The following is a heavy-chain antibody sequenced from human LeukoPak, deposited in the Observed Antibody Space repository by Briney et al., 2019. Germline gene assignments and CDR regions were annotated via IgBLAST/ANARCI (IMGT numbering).Heavy chain of an antibody. Sequence: GESLKISCKGSGYSFTSYWIGWVRQMPGKGLEWMGIIYPGDSDTRYSPSFQGQVTISADKSISTAYLQWSSLKASDTAMYYCARHPADFMGIEYYLDYWGQGTLVTVSS. CDR2: IYPGDSDT. V-gene: IGHV5-51*01. J-gene: IGHJ4*02. CDR3: ARHPADFMGIEYYLDY. CDR1: GYSFTSYW. D-gene: IGHD7-27*01.